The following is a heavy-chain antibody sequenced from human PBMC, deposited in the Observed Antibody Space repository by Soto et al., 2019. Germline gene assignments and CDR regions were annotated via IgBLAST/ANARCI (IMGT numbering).Heavy chain of an antibody. V-gene: IGHV4-59*01. CDR2: IYYSGST. CDR3: ARMSGYVHIGGVIRPWFDP. CDR1: GGSISSYY. D-gene: IGHD5-12*01. Sequence: QVQLQESGPGLVKPSETLSLTCTVSGGSISSYYWSWIRQPPGKGLEWIGYIYYSGSTNYNPSLKSRVTISVDTSKNQCSLKLSSVTAADTAVYYCARMSGYVHIGGVIRPWFDPWGQGTLVTVSS. J-gene: IGHJ5*02.